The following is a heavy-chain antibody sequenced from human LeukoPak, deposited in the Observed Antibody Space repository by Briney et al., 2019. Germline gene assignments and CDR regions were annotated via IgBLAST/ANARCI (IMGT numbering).Heavy chain of an antibody. J-gene: IGHJ6*02. D-gene: IGHD6-19*01. CDR3: ARVYSSGWYYYGMDV. CDR2: IYYSGST. V-gene: IGHV4-39*07. CDR1: GGSISSSSYY. Sequence: SETLSLTCTVSGGSISSSSYYWGWIRQPPGKGLEWIGSIYYSGSTYYNPSLKSRVTISVDTSKNQFSLKLSSVTAADTAVYYCARVYSSGWYYYGMDVWGQGTTVTASS.